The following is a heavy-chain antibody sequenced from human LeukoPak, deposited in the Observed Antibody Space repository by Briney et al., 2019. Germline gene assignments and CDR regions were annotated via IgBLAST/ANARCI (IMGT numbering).Heavy chain of an antibody. V-gene: IGHV3-48*03. CDR1: GFTFSSYE. D-gene: IGHD6-19*01. Sequence: GGSLRLSCAASGFTFSSYEMNWVRQAPGKGLEGVSYISSSGSIICYADSVKGRFTISRDNAKNSLYLQMNSLRAEDTAVYYCTRVGYSSSFYFDYWGQGTLVTVSS. CDR2: ISSSGSII. CDR3: TRVGYSSSFYFDY. J-gene: IGHJ4*02.